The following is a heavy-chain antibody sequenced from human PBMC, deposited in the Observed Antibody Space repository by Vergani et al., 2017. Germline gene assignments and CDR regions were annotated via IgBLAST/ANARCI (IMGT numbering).Heavy chain of an antibody. D-gene: IGHD1-26*01. V-gene: IGHV5-10-1*03. J-gene: IGHJ4*02. CDR3: ARGGSGSYLGIASYFDY. Sequence: EVQLVQSGAEVKKPGESLRISCKGSGYSFTSYWISWVRQMPGKGLEWMGRIDPSDSYTNYSPSFQGHVTISADKSISTAYLQWSSLKASDTAMYYCARGGSGSYLGIASYFDYWGQGTLVTVSS. CDR1: GYSFTSYW. CDR2: IDPSDSYT.